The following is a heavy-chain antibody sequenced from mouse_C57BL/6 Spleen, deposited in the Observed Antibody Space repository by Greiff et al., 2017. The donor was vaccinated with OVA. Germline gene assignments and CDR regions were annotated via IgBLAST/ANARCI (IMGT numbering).Heavy chain of an antibody. D-gene: IGHD2-1*01. V-gene: IGHV1-50*01. Sequence: VQLQQPGAELVKPGASVKLSCKASGYTFTSYWMQWVKQRPGQGLEWIGEIDPSDSYTNYNQKFKGKATLTVDTSSSTAYMQLSSLTSEDSAVYYCARRFYYGNPYAMDYWGQGTSVTVSS. CDR2: IDPSDSYT. CDR1: GYTFTSYW. J-gene: IGHJ4*01. CDR3: ARRFYYGNPYAMDY.